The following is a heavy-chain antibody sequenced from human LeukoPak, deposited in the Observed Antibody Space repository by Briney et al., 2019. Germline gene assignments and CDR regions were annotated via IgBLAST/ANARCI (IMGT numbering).Heavy chain of an antibody. Sequence: PGGSLRLSCAASGFTFSSFAMSWVRQAPGKGLEWVSAISGSGGSTYYADSVKGRFTISRDNSKNTLYLQMNSLRAEDTAVYYCAKDVWDVASGYPLFDYWGQGTLVTVSS. CDR3: AKDVWDVASGYPLFDY. J-gene: IGHJ4*02. CDR1: GFTFSSFA. D-gene: IGHD3-22*01. V-gene: IGHV3-23*01. CDR2: ISGSGGST.